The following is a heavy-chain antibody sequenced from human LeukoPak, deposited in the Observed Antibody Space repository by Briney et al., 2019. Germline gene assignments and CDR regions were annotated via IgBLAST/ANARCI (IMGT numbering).Heavy chain of an antibody. CDR3: ARNNYDILTAYSPYFDY. Sequence: SETLSLTCTVSGGSISSYYWNWIRQSPGKGLEWIGYIYYSGSTNYNPSLKSRVTISVDTSTNQFSLKLSSVTAADTAVYYCARNNYDILTAYSPYFDYWGQGTLVTVSS. V-gene: IGHV4-59*01. J-gene: IGHJ4*02. CDR1: GGSISSYY. CDR2: IYYSGST. D-gene: IGHD3-9*01.